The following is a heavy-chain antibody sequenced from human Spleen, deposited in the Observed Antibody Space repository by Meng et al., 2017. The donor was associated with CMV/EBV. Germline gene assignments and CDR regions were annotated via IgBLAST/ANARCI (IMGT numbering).Heavy chain of an antibody. CDR2: INSEGSST. Sequence: GGSLRLSCAASGFTVSSNYMSWVRQAPGKGLEWVSRINSEGSSTNYADSVKGRFTISRDNAKNTLYLQMNSLRAEDTAVYYCATWDAGYYSGMDVWGQGTTVTVSS. J-gene: IGHJ6*02. V-gene: IGHV3-74*01. CDR3: ATWDAGYYSGMDV. CDR1: GFTVSSNY. D-gene: IGHD1-26*01.